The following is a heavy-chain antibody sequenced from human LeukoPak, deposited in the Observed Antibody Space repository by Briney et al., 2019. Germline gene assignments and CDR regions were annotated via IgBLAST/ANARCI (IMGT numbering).Heavy chain of an antibody. Sequence: GGSLRLSCAASGFTFNTFDMHWVRQSTGKGLEWVSTIGTTGGIYYAGSVKGRFTISRENAKSSLYLQMNSLRAADTAVYYCAKEGPTRGYFWGQGTLVTVSS. CDR1: GFTFNTFD. D-gene: IGHD3-22*01. J-gene: IGHJ4*02. CDR3: AKEGPTRGYF. V-gene: IGHV3-13*01. CDR2: IGTTGGI.